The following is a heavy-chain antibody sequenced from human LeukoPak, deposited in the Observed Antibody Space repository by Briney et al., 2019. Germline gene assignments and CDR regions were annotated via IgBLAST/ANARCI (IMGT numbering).Heavy chain of an antibody. J-gene: IGHJ4*02. D-gene: IGHD3-3*01. Sequence: PGGSLRLSCAASGFTFSSYWMSWVRQAPGKGLEWVANIKQDGSEKYYVDSVKGRFTISRDNAKNSLYLQMNSLRAEDTAVYYCARDISYYDFWSGYYTGQNFDYWGQGTLVTVSS. V-gene: IGHV3-7*01. CDR1: GFTFSSYW. CDR3: ARDISYYDFWSGYYTGQNFDY. CDR2: IKQDGSEK.